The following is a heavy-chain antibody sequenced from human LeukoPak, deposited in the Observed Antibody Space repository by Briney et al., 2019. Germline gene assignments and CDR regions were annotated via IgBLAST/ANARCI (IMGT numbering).Heavy chain of an antibody. CDR1: GFTFSSYS. Sequence: GGSLRLSCAASGFTFSSYSMNWVRQAPGKGLEWVSSISSSSSYIYYADSVKGRFTISRDNAKNSLYLQMNSLRAEDTAVYYCARVPSLGGSSRPRGALGAFDIWGQGTMVTVSS. CDR2: ISSSSSYI. D-gene: IGHD3-16*01. J-gene: IGHJ3*02. CDR3: ARVPSLGGSSRPRGALGAFDI. V-gene: IGHV3-21*01.